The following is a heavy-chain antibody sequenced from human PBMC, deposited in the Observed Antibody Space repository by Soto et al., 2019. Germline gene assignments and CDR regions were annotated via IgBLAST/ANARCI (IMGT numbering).Heavy chain of an antibody. CDR2: VYYTGIA. CDR3: ARRIVSTETFDY. V-gene: IGHV4-59*08. Sequence: QVQLQESGPGLVKPSETLSLTCTGSGGSLTSYYWSWIRQPPGKGLEWIGFVYYTGIARYNPSLQSRVTTSVDTSNNQFSRKLTSVTAADTAIYYCARRIVSTETFDYWGQGTLVTFSS. J-gene: IGHJ4*02. D-gene: IGHD5-12*01. CDR1: GGSLTSYY.